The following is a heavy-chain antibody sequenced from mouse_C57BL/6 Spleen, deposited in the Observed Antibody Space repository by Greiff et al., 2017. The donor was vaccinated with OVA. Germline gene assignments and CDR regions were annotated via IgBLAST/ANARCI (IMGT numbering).Heavy chain of an antibody. D-gene: IGHD3-2*02. CDR1: GYSFTDYN. CDR2: INPNYGTT. V-gene: IGHV1-39*01. CDR3: ARSRRQLRLQNYFDY. J-gene: IGHJ2*01. Sequence: VHVKQSGPELVKPGASVKISCKASGYSFTDYNLNWVKQSNGKSLEWIGVINPNYGTTSYNQKFKGKATLTVDQSSSTAYMQLNSLTSEDSAVYYCARSRRQLRLQNYFDYWGQGTTRTVSS.